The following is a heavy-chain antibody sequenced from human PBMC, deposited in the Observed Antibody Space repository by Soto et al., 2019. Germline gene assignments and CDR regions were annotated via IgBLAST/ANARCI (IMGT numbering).Heavy chain of an antibody. Sequence: GGSLRLSCAASGFTSSSYAMSWVRQAPGKGLEWVSAISGSGGSTYYADSVRGRFTISRDNSKKTLYLQMDSLRAEDTAVYYCARDGVGATTFFGYFDYWGQGTLVTVSS. D-gene: IGHD1-26*01. CDR1: GFTSSSYA. CDR3: ARDGVGATTFFGYFDY. V-gene: IGHV3-23*01. CDR2: ISGSGGST. J-gene: IGHJ4*02.